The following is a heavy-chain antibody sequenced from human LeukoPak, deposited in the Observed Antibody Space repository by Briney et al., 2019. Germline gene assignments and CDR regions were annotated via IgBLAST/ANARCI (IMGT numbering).Heavy chain of an antibody. CDR1: GYTFTDFY. CDR3: ARVGSSSWQLFDY. J-gene: IGHJ4*02. CDR2: IDPNSGGT. D-gene: IGHD6-13*01. V-gene: IGHV1-2*02. Sequence: ASVKVSCKASGYTFTDFYIYWVRQAPGQGIEWMGWIDPNSGGTGYSQKFQGRVTMTRDTSISTAYMELSSLRSDDTAVYYCARVGSSSWQLFDYWGQGTLVTVSS.